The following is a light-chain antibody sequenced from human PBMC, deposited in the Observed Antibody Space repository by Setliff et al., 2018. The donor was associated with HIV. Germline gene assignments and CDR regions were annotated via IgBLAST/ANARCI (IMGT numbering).Light chain of an antibody. CDR3: SSYTIETSYV. Sequence: QSVLTQPASVSGSPGQSIIISCTGTSSDVGGYNYVSWYQQHPGKAPKLIIYEVTNRPSGVSDRFSGSKSVNTASLTISGLQTEDEADYYCSSYTIETSYVFGTGTKVTVL. V-gene: IGLV2-14*01. CDR2: EVT. J-gene: IGLJ1*01. CDR1: SSDVGGYNY.